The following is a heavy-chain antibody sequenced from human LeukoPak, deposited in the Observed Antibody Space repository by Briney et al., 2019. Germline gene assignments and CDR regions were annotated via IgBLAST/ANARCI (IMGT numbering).Heavy chain of an antibody. CDR1: GYTFTGYY. J-gene: IGHJ4*02. D-gene: IGHD6-13*01. CDR3: ARKGYSSSWYHDY. Sequence: ASVKVSCKASGYTFTGYYMHWVRQAPGQGLEWMGWINTNTGNPTYAQGFTGRFVFSLDTSVSTAYLQISSLKAEDTAVYYCARKGYSSSWYHDYWGQGTLVTVSS. V-gene: IGHV7-4-1*02. CDR2: INTNTGNP.